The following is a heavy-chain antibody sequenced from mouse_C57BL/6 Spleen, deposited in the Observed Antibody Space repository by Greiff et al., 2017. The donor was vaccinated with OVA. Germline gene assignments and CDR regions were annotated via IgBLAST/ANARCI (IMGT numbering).Heavy chain of an antibody. Sequence: EVQLQQSGAELVRPGASVKLSCTASGFNIKDYYMHWVKQRPEQGLEWIGRIDPEDGDTEYAPKFQGKATMTADTSSNTAYLQLSSLTSEDTAVYYCTRGDYDGGFAYWGQGTLVTVSA. CDR1: GFNIKDYY. V-gene: IGHV14-1*01. CDR3: TRGDYDGGFAY. CDR2: IDPEDGDT. J-gene: IGHJ3*01. D-gene: IGHD2-4*01.